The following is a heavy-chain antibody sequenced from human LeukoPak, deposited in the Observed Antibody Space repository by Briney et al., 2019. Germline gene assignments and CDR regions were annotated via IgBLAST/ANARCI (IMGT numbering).Heavy chain of an antibody. J-gene: IGHJ4*02. Sequence: SQTLSLTCTVSGGSISSVSYYWSWIRRPAGKGLEWIGRIYTSGSTNYNPCLKSRVTISVDTTKNQFSLKLSSVTAADTAVYYCAREEGGYNSADPSYFDYWGQGTLVTVSS. CDR3: AREEGGYNSADPSYFDY. V-gene: IGHV4-61*02. D-gene: IGHD5-24*01. CDR2: IYTSGST. CDR1: GGSISSVSYY.